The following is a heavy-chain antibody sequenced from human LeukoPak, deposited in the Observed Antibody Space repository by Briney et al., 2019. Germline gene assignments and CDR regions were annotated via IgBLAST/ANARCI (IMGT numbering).Heavy chain of an antibody. D-gene: IGHD6-19*01. Sequence: GRSLRLSCAASGFAFSGSAMRWVRQASGKGLEWVGRIRSKANSYATAYAASVKGRFTISRDDSKNTEYLQMNSLKTEDTAVYYCTRLDSSGWSDYWGQGTLVTVSS. CDR1: GFAFSGSA. CDR2: IRSKANSYAT. J-gene: IGHJ4*02. CDR3: TRLDSSGWSDY. V-gene: IGHV3-73*01.